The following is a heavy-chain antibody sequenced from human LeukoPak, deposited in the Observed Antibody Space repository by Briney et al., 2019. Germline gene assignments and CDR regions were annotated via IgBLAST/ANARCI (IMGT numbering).Heavy chain of an antibody. CDR3: AKPYYYDSSGYDY. Sequence: GGSLRLSCAASGFTFDDYAMHWVRQAPGKDLEWVSLISWDGGSTYYADSVKGRFTISRDNSKNSLYLQMNSLRAEDTALYYCAKPYYYDSSGYDYWGQGTLVTVSS. J-gene: IGHJ4*02. CDR1: GFTFDDYA. D-gene: IGHD3-22*01. V-gene: IGHV3-43D*03. CDR2: ISWDGGST.